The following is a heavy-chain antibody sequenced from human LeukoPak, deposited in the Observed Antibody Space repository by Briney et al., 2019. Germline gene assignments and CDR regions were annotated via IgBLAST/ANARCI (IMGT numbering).Heavy chain of an antibody. D-gene: IGHD6-19*01. Sequence: AASVTVSCKASGYTFSDYYMHWLRLAPGHGLEWMGWINPYSGGTNYAEKFQARVTMTRDTSITTAYMELSSLSSDDTAMYYCATLRRSGWYIGDCGQGTLVTVSS. J-gene: IGHJ4*02. V-gene: IGHV1-2*02. CDR3: ATLRRSGWYIGD. CDR2: INPYSGGT. CDR1: GYTFSDYY.